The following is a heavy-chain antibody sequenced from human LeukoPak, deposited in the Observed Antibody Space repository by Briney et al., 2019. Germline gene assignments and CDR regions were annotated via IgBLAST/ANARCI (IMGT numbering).Heavy chain of an antibody. CDR2: IRSKAYGGTT. V-gene: IGHV3-49*03. D-gene: IGHD5-24*01. J-gene: IGHJ4*02. CDR3: TRGGMAPDY. Sequence: GGSLRLSCTTSGFTFGDYGMSWFRQAPGKGREWVGFIRSKAYGGTTENAASVKGRFTISRDDSQSPAYLQMNSLKPADTAVYYCTRGGMAPDYWAQGTLVTVSS. CDR1: GFTFGDYG.